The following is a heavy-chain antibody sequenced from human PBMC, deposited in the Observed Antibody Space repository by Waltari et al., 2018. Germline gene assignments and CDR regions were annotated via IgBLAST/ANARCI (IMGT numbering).Heavy chain of an antibody. CDR3: ARDWVRGVTFHYGMDV. J-gene: IGHJ6*02. Sequence: QVQLVESGGGVVQPGRSLRLSCAASGFTFSSYGMHWVRQAPGKGREWVAVIWYDGSKKDYADSVKGRFTISRDNSKNTLYLQMNSLRAEDTAVYYCARDWVRGVTFHYGMDVWGQGTTVTVSS. CDR2: IWYDGSKK. CDR1: GFTFSSYG. V-gene: IGHV3-33*01. D-gene: IGHD3-10*01.